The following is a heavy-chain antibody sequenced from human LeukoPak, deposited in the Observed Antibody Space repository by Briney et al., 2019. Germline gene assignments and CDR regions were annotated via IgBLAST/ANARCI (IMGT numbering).Heavy chain of an antibody. V-gene: IGHV3-7*01. CDR3: ARNAMVRGVSIYYFDY. D-gene: IGHD3-10*01. J-gene: IGHJ4*02. CDR1: GFTFSSCW. CDR2: IKQDGSEK. Sequence: PGGSLRLSCAASGFTFSSCWMSWVRLAPGKGQEWVANIKQDGSEKYYVDSVKGRFTISRDNAKNSLYLQMNSLRAEDTAVYYCARNAMVRGVSIYYFDYWGQGTLVTVSS.